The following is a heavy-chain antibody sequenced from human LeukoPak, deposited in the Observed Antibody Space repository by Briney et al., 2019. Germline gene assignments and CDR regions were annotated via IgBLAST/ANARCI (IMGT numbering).Heavy chain of an antibody. CDR3: AREYSSGFLDY. CDR1: GFTFSNAW. V-gene: IGHV4-34*01. D-gene: IGHD6-19*01. Sequence: PGGSLRLSCAASGFTFSNAWMSWIRQPPGKGLEWIGEINHSGSTNYNPSLKSRVTISVDTSKNQFSLKLSSVTAADTAVYYCAREYSSGFLDYWGQGTLVTVSS. CDR2: INHSGST. J-gene: IGHJ4*02.